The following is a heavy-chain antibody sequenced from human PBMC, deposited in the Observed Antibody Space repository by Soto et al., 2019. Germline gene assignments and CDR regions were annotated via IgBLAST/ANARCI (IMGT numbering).Heavy chain of an antibody. CDR3: VLRAGDY. CDR2: IGAGDDTT. CDR1: GFTFSSNS. J-gene: IGHJ4*02. V-gene: IGHV3-23*01. D-gene: IGHD3-9*01. Sequence: EVQLMESGGGVARPGGSLSLSCATSGFTFSSNSMNWVRQAPGKRLEWVSRIGAGDDTTYYTDPVEGRFTISRDDSKGTLYLQMNSRKVEDTAIYFCVLRAGDYWGQGTLVTVSS.